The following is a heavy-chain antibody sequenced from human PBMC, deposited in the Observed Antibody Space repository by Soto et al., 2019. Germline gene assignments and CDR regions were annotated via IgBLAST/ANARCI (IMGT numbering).Heavy chain of an antibody. V-gene: IGHV1-18*01. J-gene: IGHJ6*02. CDR3: ARGYFDWASGNYYFYKMDV. CDR2: ISAHNGAT. Sequence: QVQLVQSGAEVKKPGASVKVSCKAPGYNLIYSATSGWRKAPGQGLEGLGWISAHNGATKYAHKVKDRLTMATDTSTNTAYMELRNLRSDDTAVYYCARGYFDWASGNYYFYKMDVWGQGTTVTVSS. D-gene: IGHD3-9*01. CDR1: GYNLIYSA.